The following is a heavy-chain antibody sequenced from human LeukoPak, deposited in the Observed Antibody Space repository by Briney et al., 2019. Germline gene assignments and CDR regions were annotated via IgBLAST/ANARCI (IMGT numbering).Heavy chain of an antibody. V-gene: IGHV3-49*04. D-gene: IGHD3-10*01. CDR2: IRSKAYGGTT. J-gene: IGHJ4*02. CDR3: TGSFGELTFFDS. Sequence: GGSLRLSCTGSGFTFGDYGMSWVRQAPGKGLEWVGFIRSKAYGGTTEYAASVKGRFTISRDDSKSIAYLQMNSLKTEDTAVYYCTGSFGELTFFDSRGQGTLVTVSS. CDR1: GFTFGDYG.